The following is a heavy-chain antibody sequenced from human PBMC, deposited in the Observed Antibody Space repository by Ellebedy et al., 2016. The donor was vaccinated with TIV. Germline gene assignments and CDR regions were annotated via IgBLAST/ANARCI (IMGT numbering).Heavy chain of an antibody. CDR3: ARRGSYGDYAVHVNSWFDS. D-gene: IGHD4-17*01. Sequence: GESLKISCAASGFIFRSYWMSWVRQAPGKGLEWVANIYQDGSEKYYVDSVEGRFTISRDNAKNVLYLEMKSLRAEDTAVYYCARRGSYGDYAVHVNSWFDSWGQGTPVTVSP. V-gene: IGHV3-7*01. CDR2: IYQDGSEK. J-gene: IGHJ5*01. CDR1: GFIFRSYW.